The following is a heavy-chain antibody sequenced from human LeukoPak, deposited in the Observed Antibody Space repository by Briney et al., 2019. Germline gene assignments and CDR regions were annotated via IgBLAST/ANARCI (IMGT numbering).Heavy chain of an antibody. CDR3: ARDEGYDILTGYYNVFWFDP. V-gene: IGHV1-18*04. CDR2: ISAYNGNT. J-gene: IGHJ5*02. CDR1: GYTFTSYG. Sequence: ASVKVSCKASGYTFTSYGISWVRQAPAQGLEWMGWISAYNGNTNYAQKLQGRVTMTTDTSTSTAYMELRSLRSDGTAVYYCARDEGYDILTGYYNVFWFDPWGQGTLVTVSS. D-gene: IGHD3-9*01.